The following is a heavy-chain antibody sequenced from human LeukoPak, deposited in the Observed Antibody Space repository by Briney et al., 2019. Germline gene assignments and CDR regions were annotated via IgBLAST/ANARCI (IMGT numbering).Heavy chain of an antibody. J-gene: IGHJ4*02. CDR1: GESISIYF. D-gene: IGHD5-12*01. Sequence: SEPLSLIGTVSGESISIYFWRCIRPPPGRSIEGIGYMNYSGNTNPNPSLQSRVTISLATPKNQFSLRLNSVTAADTAVYYCARGVAGYGPYDYWGQGTLVTVSS. CDR2: MNYSGNT. CDR3: ARGVAGYGPYDY. V-gene: IGHV4-59*01.